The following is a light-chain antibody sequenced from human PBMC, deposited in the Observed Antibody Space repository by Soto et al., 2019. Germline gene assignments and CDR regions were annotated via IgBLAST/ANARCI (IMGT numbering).Light chain of an antibody. CDR3: QQLFDSPIT. CDR1: QVISTS. Sequence: GESVTITCRASQVISTSLAWYQVKPGKAPKLLIYAASTLESGVPSRFSATVSGTEFSLKITSLQPEDFATYYCQQLFDSPITFGQGTRLEI. CDR2: AAS. V-gene: IGKV1-9*01. J-gene: IGKJ5*01.